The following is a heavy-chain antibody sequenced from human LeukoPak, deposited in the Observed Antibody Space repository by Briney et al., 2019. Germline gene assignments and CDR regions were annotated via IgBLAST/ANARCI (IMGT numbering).Heavy chain of an antibody. CDR3: ARGYYGSGSNNWFDP. J-gene: IGHJ5*02. V-gene: IGHV3-7*03. CDR2: IKQDGSEK. D-gene: IGHD3-10*01. CDR1: GFTFSSYW. Sequence: SGGSLRLSCAASGFTFSSYWMSWVRQAPGKGLEWVANIKQDGSEKYYVDSVKGRFTISRDNAKNSLYLQMNSLRAEDTAVYYCARGYYGSGSNNWFDPWGQGTLVTVSS.